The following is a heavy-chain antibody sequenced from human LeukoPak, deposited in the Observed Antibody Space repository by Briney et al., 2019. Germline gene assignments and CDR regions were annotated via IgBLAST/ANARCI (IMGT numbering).Heavy chain of an antibody. CDR2: IYTSGST. Sequence: PSETLSLTCTVSGGSISSYYWSWIRQPAGKGLEWIGRIYTSGSTNYNPSLKSRVTMSVDTSKNQFSLKLSSVTAADTAVYYCARGVGLLWFGELLSRYYYMDVWGKGTTVTVSS. CDR3: ARGVGLLWFGELLSRYYYMDV. CDR1: GGSISSYY. V-gene: IGHV4-4*07. J-gene: IGHJ6*03. D-gene: IGHD3-10*01.